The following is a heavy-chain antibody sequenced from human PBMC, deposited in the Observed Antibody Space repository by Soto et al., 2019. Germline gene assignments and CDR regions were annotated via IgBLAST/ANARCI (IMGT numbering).Heavy chain of an antibody. V-gene: IGHV1-18*01. CDR3: ARGRLCSRTNCYVDIMDR. CDR1: GYTFINYC. J-gene: IGHJ6*02. Sequence: ASVKVSCKASGYTFINYCISWVRQAPGQGLEWMGWTTAYNRNTNYAQKFQGRVTMTTDTSTSTVYMELRSLRSDDTAVYYCARGRLCSRTNCYVDIMDRWGQGTTVTVSS. D-gene: IGHD2-2*01. CDR2: TTAYNRNT.